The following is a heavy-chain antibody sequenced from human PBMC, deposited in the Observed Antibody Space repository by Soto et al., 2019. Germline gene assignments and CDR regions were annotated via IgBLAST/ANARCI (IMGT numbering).Heavy chain of an antibody. J-gene: IGHJ6*02. CDR2: ISYEGSNT. CDR3: ARIRTYDFYYYGMDV. D-gene: IGHD3-16*01. CDR1: GFTFDTYG. V-gene: IGHV3-30-3*01. Sequence: PGGSLRLSCVASGFTFDTYGIHWVRQAPGKGLQWVALISYEGSNTYYADSVRGRFTISRDKSKNQFSLKLSSVTAADTAVYYCARIRTYDFYYYGMDVWGQGTTVTVSS.